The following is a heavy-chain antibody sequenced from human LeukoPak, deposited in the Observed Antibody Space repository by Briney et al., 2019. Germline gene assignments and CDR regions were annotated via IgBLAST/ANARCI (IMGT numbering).Heavy chain of an antibody. D-gene: IGHD6-13*01. Sequence: GGSLRLSCAVSGFTFSSYWMHWVRQAPGKGLVWVSRIKSDGSTTNYADSVKGRFTISRDNAKKIVYLQMNSLRVEDTGLYYCARDLAYSSSWYYFDYWGQGTLVTVSS. CDR2: IKSDGSTT. CDR3: ARDLAYSSSWYYFDY. CDR1: GFTFSSYW. V-gene: IGHV3-74*01. J-gene: IGHJ4*02.